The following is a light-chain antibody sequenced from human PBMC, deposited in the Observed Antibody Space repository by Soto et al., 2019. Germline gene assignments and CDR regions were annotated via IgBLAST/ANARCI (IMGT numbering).Light chain of an antibody. CDR1: QSVSSN. J-gene: IGKJ1*01. Sequence: IVVTQSPSTLSVSPGESATLSCRAIQSVSSNLAWHQQKPGQAPRILMYDASTRATGISARFSGSGSGTQFTLTISSLQSEDFAVYYCQQYNNWPPAWTFGQGTKVDIK. CDR2: DAS. V-gene: IGKV3-15*01. CDR3: QQYNNWPPAWT.